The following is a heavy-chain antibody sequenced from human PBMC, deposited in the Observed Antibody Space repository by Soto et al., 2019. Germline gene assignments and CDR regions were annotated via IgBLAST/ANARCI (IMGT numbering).Heavy chain of an antibody. CDR1: GGTLSDHG. J-gene: IGHJ3*01. V-gene: IGHV1-69*06. D-gene: IGHD3-10*01. CDR3: ARGVYGSGNYYTGPSAFDL. CDR2: TIPVFNTA. Sequence: QVQLEQSGAEVKKPGSSVKISCKASGGTLSDHGVSWLRQAPGQGLEWVGGTIPVFNTANYAPKFQGRVTIAADKSTNIAYMELGSLRSDDTAFYSCARGVYGSGNYYTGPSAFDLWGQGTLVIVSS.